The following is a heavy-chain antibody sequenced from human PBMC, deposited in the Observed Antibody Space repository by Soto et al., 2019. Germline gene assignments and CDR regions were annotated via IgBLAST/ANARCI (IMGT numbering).Heavy chain of an antibody. V-gene: IGHV1-18*01. J-gene: IGHJ4*02. CDR2: ISTYSGYT. Sequence: QAQLVQSGAEVKKPGASVRVSCKASGYTFTAFGISWVRQAPGQGLEWMGRISTYSGYTNSAQKLQDRVTLTTDTSTSTAYMELRSLRSDDTAVYYCARDYGDYVNTDYWGQGTLVTVSS. D-gene: IGHD4-17*01. CDR1: GYTFTAFG. CDR3: ARDYGDYVNTDY.